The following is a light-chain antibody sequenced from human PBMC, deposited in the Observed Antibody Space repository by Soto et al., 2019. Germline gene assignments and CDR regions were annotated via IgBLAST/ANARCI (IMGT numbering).Light chain of an antibody. CDR1: SSDFDIYKY. Sequence: ALTQPASVSGSPGQSITISCTGTSSDFDIYKYVSWYQQHPGKAPKLMIYQVTNRPSGVSNRFSGSTSGNTASLTISGLQAEDEADYYCCSYTSSINYVFGTGTKVTVL. V-gene: IGLV2-14*01. J-gene: IGLJ1*01. CDR3: CSYTSSINYV. CDR2: QVT.